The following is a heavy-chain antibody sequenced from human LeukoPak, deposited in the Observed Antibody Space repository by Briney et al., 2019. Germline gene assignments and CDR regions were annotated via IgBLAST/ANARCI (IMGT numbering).Heavy chain of an antibody. Sequence: SETLSLTCTVSGGSISSYYWNWIRQPPGKGLEWIGYIYYSGSTNYNPSLKSRVTISVDTSKNHFSLKLSSVTAADTAVYYCARAPRYCSSTNCYYYYGMDVWGQGTTVTVSS. V-gene: IGHV4-59*01. CDR3: ARAPRYCSSTNCYYYYGMDV. D-gene: IGHD2-2*01. CDR2: IYYSGST. CDR1: GGSISSYY. J-gene: IGHJ6*02.